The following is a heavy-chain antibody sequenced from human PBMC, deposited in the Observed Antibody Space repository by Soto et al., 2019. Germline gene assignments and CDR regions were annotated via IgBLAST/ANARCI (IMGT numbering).Heavy chain of an antibody. CDR1: GFTFSSYA. CDR3: AKDISPAAGYFDY. Sequence: GGSLRLSCAASGFTFSSYAKSWVRQAPGKELERVSAISGSDGSTYYADNVKGQFTISRDNSKNTLYLQMNSLRAEYSAVYYCAKDISPAAGYFDYWGQGTLVTVSS. D-gene: IGHD6-13*01. J-gene: IGHJ4*02. V-gene: IGHV3-23*01. CDR2: ISGSDGST.